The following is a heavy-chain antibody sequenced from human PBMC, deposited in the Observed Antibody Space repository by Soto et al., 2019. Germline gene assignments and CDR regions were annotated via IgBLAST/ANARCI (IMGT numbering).Heavy chain of an antibody. CDR1: GFTFSSYA. Sequence: GSLRLSCAASGFTFSSYAMSWVRQAPGKGLEWVSAISGSGGSTYYADSVKGRFTISRDNSKNTLYLQMNSLRAEDTAVYYCAKDRSIAAAGTLTWWFDPWGQGTLVTVSS. CDR3: AKDRSIAAAGTLTWWFDP. J-gene: IGHJ5*02. CDR2: ISGSGGST. D-gene: IGHD6-13*01. V-gene: IGHV3-23*01.